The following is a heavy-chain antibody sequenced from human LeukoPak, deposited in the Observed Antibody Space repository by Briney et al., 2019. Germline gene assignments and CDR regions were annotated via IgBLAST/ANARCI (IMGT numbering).Heavy chain of an antibody. V-gene: IGHV3-15*07. D-gene: IGHD3-3*01. CDR2: IKSKTDGGTT. J-gene: IGHJ5*02. Sequence: PGGSLRLSCAASGFTFSNAWMNWVRQAPGKGLEWVGRIKSKTDGGTTDYAAPVKGRFTISRDDSKNTLYLQMNSLKTEDTAVYYCTTDNRYYDFWSGYYTNWFDPWGQGTLVTVSS. CDR1: GFTFSNAW. CDR3: TTDNRYYDFWSGYYTNWFDP.